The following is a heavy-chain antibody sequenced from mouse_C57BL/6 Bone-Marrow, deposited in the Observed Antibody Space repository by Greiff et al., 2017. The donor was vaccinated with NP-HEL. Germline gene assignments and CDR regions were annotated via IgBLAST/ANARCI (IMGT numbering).Heavy chain of an antibody. Sequence: EVQGVESGGGLVQPGGSLKLSCAASGFTFSDYYMYWVRQTPEKRLEWVAYISNGGGSTYYPDTVKGRFTISRDNAKNTLYLQMSRLKSEDTAMYYCARHYYWGQGTSVTVSS. J-gene: IGHJ4*01. CDR3: ARHYY. V-gene: IGHV5-12*01. CDR1: GFTFSDYY. CDR2: ISNGGGST.